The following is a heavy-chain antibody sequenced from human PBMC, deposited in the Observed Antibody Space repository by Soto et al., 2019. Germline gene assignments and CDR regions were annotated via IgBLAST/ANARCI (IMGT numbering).Heavy chain of an antibody. D-gene: IGHD6-13*01. CDR3: ARGHSSSWYVCDS. Sequence: QVQLVQSGAEVKKPGASVKVSCKASGYTFTSYDINWVRQATGQGLEWMGWMNPHSGNTVYAQKFQGRVTITRNTSIRTAYMELSSLRSEDTAVYYCARGHSSSWYVCDSWGQGTLVTVSS. V-gene: IGHV1-8*01. CDR2: MNPHSGNT. CDR1: GYTFTSYD. J-gene: IGHJ4*02.